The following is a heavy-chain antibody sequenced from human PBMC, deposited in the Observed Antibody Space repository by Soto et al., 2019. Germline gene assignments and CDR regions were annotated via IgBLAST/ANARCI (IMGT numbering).Heavy chain of an antibody. V-gene: IGHV1-46*01. J-gene: IGHJ5*02. CDR2: INPSGGST. CDR1: GYTFTSYY. Sequence: ASVKVSCKASGYTFTSYYMHWVRQAPGQGLEWMGIINPSGGSTSYAQKFQGRVIMTRDTSTSTVYMELSSLRSEDTAVYYCARTGQQLVPYNWFDPRGQGTLVTVSS. D-gene: IGHD6-13*01. CDR3: ARTGQQLVPYNWFDP.